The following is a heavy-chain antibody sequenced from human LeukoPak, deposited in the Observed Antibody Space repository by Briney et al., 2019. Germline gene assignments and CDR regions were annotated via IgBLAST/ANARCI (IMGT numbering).Heavy chain of an antibody. V-gene: IGHV4-4*07. CDR1: GYSISSGYY. CDR2: IYTSGST. CDR3: ARGLPHYYDSSGKDAFDI. J-gene: IGHJ3*02. Sequence: SETLSLTCTVSGYSISSGYYWSWIRQPAGKGLEWIGRIYTSGSTNYNPSLKSRVTMSVDTSKNQFSLKLSSVTAADTAVYYCARGLPHYYDSSGKDAFDIWGQGTMVTVSS. D-gene: IGHD3-22*01.